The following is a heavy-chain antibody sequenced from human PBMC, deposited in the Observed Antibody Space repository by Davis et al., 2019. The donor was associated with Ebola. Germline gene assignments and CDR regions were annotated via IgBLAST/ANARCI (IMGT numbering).Heavy chain of an antibody. V-gene: IGHV3-21*06. CDR1: GFSFSNCS. D-gene: IGHD6-6*01. CDR3: ASSSAPVG. Sequence: GESLKISCAASGFSFSNCSMNWVRQAPGKGLEWVSSISSSSTSRYYVDSVKGRFTISRDNAKNSLYLQMNSLRVEDTALYYCASSSAPVGWGQGTLVTVSS. J-gene: IGHJ4*02. CDR2: ISSSSTSR.